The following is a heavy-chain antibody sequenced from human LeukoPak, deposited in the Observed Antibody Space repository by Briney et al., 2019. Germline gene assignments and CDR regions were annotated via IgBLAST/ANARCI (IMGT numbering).Heavy chain of an antibody. V-gene: IGHV4-30-2*01. CDR1: GGSINFGAYS. D-gene: IGHD3-10*01. CDR2: IYHTGNT. Sequence: SQTLSLTCTVSGGSINFGAYSWNWIRRPPGKGLEWIGYIYHTGNTYYNPSLKSRVTISVDRSKNQFSLRLTSVTAADTAVYYCARGFFDRGNPGSWFDPWGQGTLVTVS. J-gene: IGHJ5*02. CDR3: ARGFFDRGNPGSWFDP.